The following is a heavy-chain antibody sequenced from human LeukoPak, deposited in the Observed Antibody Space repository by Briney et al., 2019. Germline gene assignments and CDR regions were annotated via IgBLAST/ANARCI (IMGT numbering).Heavy chain of an antibody. V-gene: IGHV3-30*04. D-gene: IGHD1-1*01. CDR3: AKDSLPWNANWFDP. J-gene: IGHJ5*02. CDR1: GFTFSSYA. CDR2: ISYDGSNK. Sequence: GRSLRLSCAASGFTFSSYAMHWVRQAPGKGLEWVAVISYDGSNKYYADSVKGRFTISRDNSKNTLYLQMNSLRAEDTAVYYCAKDSLPWNANWFDPWGQGTLVTVSP.